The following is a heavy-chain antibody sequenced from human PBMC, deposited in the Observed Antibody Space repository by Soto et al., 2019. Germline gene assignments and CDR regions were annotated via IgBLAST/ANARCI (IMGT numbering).Heavy chain of an antibody. V-gene: IGHV3-21*01. D-gene: IGHD3-3*01. J-gene: IGHJ6*02. CDR2: ISSSSSYI. CDR1: GFTFGSYS. Sequence: GGSLRLSCAASGFTFGSYSMNWVRQAPGKGLEWVSSISSSSSYIYYADSVKGRFTISRDNAKNSLYLQMNSLRAEDTAVYYCARDREVLRFLEWSSYYYYGMDVWGQGTTVTVSS. CDR3: ARDREVLRFLEWSSYYYYGMDV.